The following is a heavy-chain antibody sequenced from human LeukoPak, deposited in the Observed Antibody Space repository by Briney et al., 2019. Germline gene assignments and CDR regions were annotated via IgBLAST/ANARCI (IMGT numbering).Heavy chain of an antibody. V-gene: IGHV3-21*01. CDR3: ARDQELRYFDWLRANYYYYYGMDV. CDR1: GFTFSSYS. D-gene: IGHD3-9*01. J-gene: IGHJ6*02. CDR2: ISSSSSYI. Sequence: GGSLRLSCAASGFTFSSYSMNWVRQAPGKGLEWVSSISSSSSYIYYADSVKGRFTISRDNAKNSLYLQMNSLRAEDTAVYYCARDQELRYFDWLRANYYYYYGMDVWGQGTTVTVS.